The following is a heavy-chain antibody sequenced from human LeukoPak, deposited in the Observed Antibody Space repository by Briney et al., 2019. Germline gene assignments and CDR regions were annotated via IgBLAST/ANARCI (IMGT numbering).Heavy chain of an antibody. CDR2: ISDDGSNK. J-gene: IGHJ6*03. CDR1: GFTFSSYA. V-gene: IGHV3-30*04. CDR3: AKDGDSSGYSGYYYYYMDV. Sequence: GGSLRLSCAASGFTFSSYAMHWVRQAPGKGLEWVAVISDDGSNKHYADSVKGRFTISRDNSKNTLYLQMNSLRAEDTAVYYCAKDGDSSGYSGYYYYYMDVWGKGTTVTVSS. D-gene: IGHD3-22*01.